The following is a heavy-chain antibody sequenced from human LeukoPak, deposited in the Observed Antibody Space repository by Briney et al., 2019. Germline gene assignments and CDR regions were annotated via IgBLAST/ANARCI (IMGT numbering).Heavy chain of an antibody. CDR3: ARSRSGGSLLGY. V-gene: IGHV3-23*01. J-gene: IGHJ4*02. Sequence: TGGSLRLSCVASGFTFRNCGMTWVRQAPGKGLEWVSTISGSDDGTYYADSVRGRFTISRDNSKNTLYLQMNSLRAEDTAVYYCARSRSGGSLLGYWGQGTLVTVSS. D-gene: IGHD2-15*01. CDR2: ISGSDDGT. CDR1: GFTFRNCG.